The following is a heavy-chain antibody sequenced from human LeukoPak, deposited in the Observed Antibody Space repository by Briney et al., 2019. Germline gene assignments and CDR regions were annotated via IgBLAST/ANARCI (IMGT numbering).Heavy chain of an antibody. J-gene: IGHJ4*02. CDR1: GYTFTSYG. CDR2: ISAYNGNT. D-gene: IGHD2-2*01. CDR3: ARGRYQLLPFDY. V-gene: IGHV1-18*01. Sequence: AAVKVSCKASGYTFTSYGISWVRQAPGQGLERMGWISAYNGNTNYAQKLQGRVTMTTDTSTSTAYMELRSLRSDDTAVYYCARGRYQLLPFDYWGQGTLVTVSS.